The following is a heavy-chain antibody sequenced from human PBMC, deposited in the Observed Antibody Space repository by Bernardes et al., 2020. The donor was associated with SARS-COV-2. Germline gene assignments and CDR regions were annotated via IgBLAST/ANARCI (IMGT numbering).Heavy chain of an antibody. V-gene: IGHV1-18*01. Sequence: SVKVSCKASGYTFTSYGISWVRQAPGQGLEWMGWISAYNGNTNYAQKLQGRVTMTTDTSTSTAYMELRSLRSDDTAVYYCARGLNIVVVPAAKYYYYGMDVWGQGTTVTVSS. CDR1: GYTFTSYG. J-gene: IGHJ6*02. D-gene: IGHD2-2*01. CDR2: ISAYNGNT. CDR3: ARGLNIVVVPAAKYYYYGMDV.